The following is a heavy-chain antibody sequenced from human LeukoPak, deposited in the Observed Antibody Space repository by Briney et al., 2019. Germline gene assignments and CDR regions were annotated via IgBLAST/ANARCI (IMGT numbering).Heavy chain of an antibody. CDR2: ISSSGSTI. CDR1: GFTFSSYE. Sequence: GGSLRLSCAASGFTFSSYEMNWVRQAPGKGLEWVSYISSSGSTIYYADSVKGRFTISRDNAKNSLYLQMNSLRAEDTAVYYCARPHSRYYCGMDVWGQGTTVTVSS. CDR3: ARPHSRYYCGMDV. J-gene: IGHJ6*02. V-gene: IGHV3-48*03. D-gene: IGHD3-22*01.